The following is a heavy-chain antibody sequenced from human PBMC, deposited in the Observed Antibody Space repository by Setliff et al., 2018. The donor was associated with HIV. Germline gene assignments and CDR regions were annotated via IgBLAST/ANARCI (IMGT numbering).Heavy chain of an antibody. CDR3: ASPNRETSYDLLTPYYYYYYMDV. CDR2: INVHNHNT. CDR1: GYTFTNNG. V-gene: IGHV1-18*01. J-gene: IGHJ6*03. D-gene: IGHD3-9*01. Sequence: ASVKVSCKASGYTFTNNGLSWVRQAPGQGLEWMGWINVHNHNTNYAQKFQGRVSMTTDTSTNTAYMELRSLRPDDTAVYYCASPNRETSYDLLTPYYYYYYMDVWGKGTTVTVS.